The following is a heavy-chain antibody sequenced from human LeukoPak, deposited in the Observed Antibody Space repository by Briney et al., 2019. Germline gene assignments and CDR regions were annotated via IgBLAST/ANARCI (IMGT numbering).Heavy chain of an antibody. V-gene: IGHV3-23*01. CDR2: ISGSGDNT. CDR3: VKEGVRESGSQGWYFDY. Sequence: GGSLRLSCAASGLTFSSCAMGWVRQAPGKGLDWVSTISGSGDNTYYADSVKGRFTISRDNSRNTLYLQMNSLRAEDTAVYYCVKEGVRESGSQGWYFDYWGQGTLVTVSS. J-gene: IGHJ4*02. D-gene: IGHD1-26*01. CDR1: GLTFSSCA.